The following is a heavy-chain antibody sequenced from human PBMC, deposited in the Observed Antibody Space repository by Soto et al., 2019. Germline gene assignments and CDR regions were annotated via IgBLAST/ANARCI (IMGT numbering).Heavy chain of an antibody. CDR2: IYGDAGR. J-gene: IGHJ6*02. CDR3: GSPHSSAYAYGMDV. V-gene: IGHV3-53*02. D-gene: IGHD3-16*01. Sequence: GQLVETGGGLIQPGGSLRVSCAVSGFDVSSNYMSWVRQAPGKGLEWVSVIYGDAGRYYADSVKGRFTVSRDNSKNTLYIQMNSLRAEDTDVYYCGSPHSSAYAYGMDVWGQGTTVTVSS. CDR1: GFDVSSNY.